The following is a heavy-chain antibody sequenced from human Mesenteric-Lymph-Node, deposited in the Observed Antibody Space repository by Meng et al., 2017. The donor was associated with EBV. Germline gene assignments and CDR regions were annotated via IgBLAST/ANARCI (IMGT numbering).Heavy chain of an antibody. CDR2: INRVGST. J-gene: IGHJ4*02. D-gene: IGHD3-10*01. Sequence: QVALQQWGAVLLQPSETLSLTCGVSGGSFGGYFWSWIRQPPGKGLEWIGEINRVGSTNYNPSLKSRLTMSVDTSKNHFSLKLTSVTAADTAVYYCVRCGAVTLVQGGPDHWGQGTLVTVSS. CDR3: VRCGAVTLVQGGPDH. V-gene: IGHV4-34*01. CDR1: GGSFGGYF.